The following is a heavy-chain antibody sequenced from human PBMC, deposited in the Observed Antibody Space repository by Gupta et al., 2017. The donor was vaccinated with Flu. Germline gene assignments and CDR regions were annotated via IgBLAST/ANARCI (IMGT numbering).Heavy chain of an antibody. J-gene: IGHJ6*02. V-gene: IGHV1-2*02. D-gene: IGHD1-20*01. CDR3: ARDEPLRYNGNDVPVSGMDV. CDR2: INPNSGGK. Sequence: QVQLVQSGAEVKKPGASVKVSCKASGYTFTGYYMHWVRQAPGQGLEWMGWINPNSGGKNYAQKFKGRVTMTRDTSISTAYMERSRLRSDETAVYYCARDEPLRYNGNDVPVSGMDVWGQGTTVTVSS. CDR1: GYTFTGYY.